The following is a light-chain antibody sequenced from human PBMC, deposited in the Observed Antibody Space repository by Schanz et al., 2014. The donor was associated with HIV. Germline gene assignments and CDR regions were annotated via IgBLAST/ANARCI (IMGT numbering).Light chain of an antibody. Sequence: EIVLTQSPATLSLSPGERATLSCRASQSVSSYLAWYQQKPGQAPRLLIYDASNRATGIPARFSGSGSGTDFTLTVSRLEPEDFALYYCQQYGGSPLTFGGGTKVEMK. J-gene: IGKJ4*01. CDR2: DAS. V-gene: IGKV3-11*01. CDR1: QSVSSY. CDR3: QQYGGSPLT.